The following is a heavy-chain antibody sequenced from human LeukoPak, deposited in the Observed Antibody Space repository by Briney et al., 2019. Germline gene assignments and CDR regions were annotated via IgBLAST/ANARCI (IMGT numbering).Heavy chain of an antibody. CDR3: AELGITMIGGV. CDR2: ISGSDGST. V-gene: IGHV3-23*01. J-gene: IGHJ6*04. D-gene: IGHD3-10*02. Sequence: GGTLRLSCAASGFTSSSYGMSWVRQAPGKGLEWVSAISGSDGSTYYADSVKGRFTISRDNAKNSLYLQMNSLRAEDTAVYYCAELGITMIGGVWGKGTTVTISS. CDR1: GFTSSSYG.